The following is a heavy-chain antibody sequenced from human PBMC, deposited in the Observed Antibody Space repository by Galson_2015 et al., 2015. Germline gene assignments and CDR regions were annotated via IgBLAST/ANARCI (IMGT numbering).Heavy chain of an antibody. CDR3: ARGTHYYDSSGYYYDY. D-gene: IGHD3-22*01. Sequence: ETLSLPCAVYGGSFSGYYWSWIRQPPGKGLEWIGEINHSGSTNYNPSLKSRVTISVDTSKNQFSLKLSSVTAADTAVYYCARGTHYYDSSGYYYDYWGQGTLVTVSS. CDR2: INHSGST. V-gene: IGHV4-34*01. CDR1: GGSFSGYY. J-gene: IGHJ4*02.